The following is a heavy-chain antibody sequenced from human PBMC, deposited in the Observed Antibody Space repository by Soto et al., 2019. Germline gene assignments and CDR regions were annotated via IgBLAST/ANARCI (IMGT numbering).Heavy chain of an antibody. CDR3: ARYDSSGQSDY. Sequence: EVQLVESGGGLVQPGGSLRLSCAASGFTFSSYWMSWVRQAPGKGLEWVANIKQDGSEKYYVDSVKGRFTISRDNSKNTLYLQMNSLRAEDTAVYYCARYDSSGQSDYWGQGTLVTVSS. D-gene: IGHD3-22*01. CDR2: IKQDGSEK. J-gene: IGHJ4*02. CDR1: GFTFSSYW. V-gene: IGHV3-7*01.